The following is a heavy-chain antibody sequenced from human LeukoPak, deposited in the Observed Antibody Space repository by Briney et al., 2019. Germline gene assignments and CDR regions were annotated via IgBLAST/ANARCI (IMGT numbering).Heavy chain of an antibody. V-gene: IGHV4-31*03. CDR2: IYYSGST. D-gene: IGHD2-2*01. Sequence: PSETLSLTCTVSGGSLSSGGYYWSWIRQHPGKGLEWIGYIYYSGSTYYNPSLKSRVTISVDTSKNQFSLKLSSVTAADTAVYYCARVGGYCSSTSCDAFDIWGQGTMVTVSS. J-gene: IGHJ3*02. CDR3: ARVGGYCSSTSCDAFDI. CDR1: GGSLSSGGYY.